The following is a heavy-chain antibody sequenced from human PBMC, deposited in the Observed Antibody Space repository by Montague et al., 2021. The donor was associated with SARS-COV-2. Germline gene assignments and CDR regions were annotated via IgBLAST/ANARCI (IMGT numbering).Heavy chain of an antibody. J-gene: IGHJ4*02. CDR2: ISDSGDNT. D-gene: IGHD3-10*01. CDR3: AKSTHYYVSGTYYNTYYFDQ. Sequence: SLRLSCAASGFTFTNYGMSWVRQAPGKGLEWVSLISDSGDNTHCADSVKGRFTISRDNSKNTALLQMNNLRAEDTAVYYCAKSTHYYVSGTYYNTYYFDQWGQGILVTVSS. CDR1: GFTFTNYG. V-gene: IGHV3-23*01.